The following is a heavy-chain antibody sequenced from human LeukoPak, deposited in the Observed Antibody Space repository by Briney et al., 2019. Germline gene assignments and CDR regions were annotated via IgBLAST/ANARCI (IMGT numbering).Heavy chain of an antibody. V-gene: IGHV3-48*04. D-gene: IGHD4-17*01. CDR3: ARDYGTRGSNYGMDV. CDR1: GYTFSRHG. J-gene: IGHJ6*02. Sequence: PGGSLRLSCAASGYTFSRHGIHWVRQAPGKGLEWVSYISSSSSIIYYVDSVKGRFTISRDNAKNSLYLQMNSLRAEDTAVYYCARDYGTRGSNYGMDVWGQGTTVTVSS. CDR2: ISSSSSII.